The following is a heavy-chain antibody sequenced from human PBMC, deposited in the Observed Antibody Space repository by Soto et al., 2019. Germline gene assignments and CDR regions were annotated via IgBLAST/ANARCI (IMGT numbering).Heavy chain of an antibody. CDR3: AKDKSGYCSSTSCWNDAFDI. CDR1: GFTFSSYG. CDR2: ISYDGSNK. J-gene: IGHJ3*02. D-gene: IGHD2-2*01. V-gene: IGHV3-30*18. Sequence: QVQLVESGGGVVQPGRSLRLSCAASGFTFSSYGMHWVRQAPGKGLEWVAVISYDGSNKYYADSVKGRFTISRDNSKNTLYLQMNSLRAEDTAVYYCAKDKSGYCSSTSCWNDAFDIWGQGTMVTVSS.